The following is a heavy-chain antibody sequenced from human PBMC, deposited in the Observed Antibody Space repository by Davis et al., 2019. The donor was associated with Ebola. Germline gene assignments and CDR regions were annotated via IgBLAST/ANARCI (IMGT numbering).Heavy chain of an antibody. CDR2: VDPKGGKT. J-gene: IGHJ6*02. D-gene: IGHD3-9*01. V-gene: IGHV1-69-2*01. CDR3: ATLDILTAYIPYAMDV. Sequence: AASVKVSCKASGYDFSDYYIHWVQGAPGKGLEWVGLVDPKGGKTVYAEKFQDRVTIMADKSTDTVYMELSSLRYEDTGVYYCATLDILTAYIPYAMDVWGQGTTVTVS. CDR1: GYDFSDYY.